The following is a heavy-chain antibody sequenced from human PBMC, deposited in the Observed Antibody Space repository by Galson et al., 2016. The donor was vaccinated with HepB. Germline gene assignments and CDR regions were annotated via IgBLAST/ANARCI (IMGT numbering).Heavy chain of an antibody. CDR1: GFNFTTYG. V-gene: IGHV3-30*03. CDR2: IAYDGNNI. D-gene: IGHD3-22*01. CDR3: ARPIHADYDSSGYRY. Sequence: SLRLSCAASGFNFTTYGMHWVRQAPGKGLEWVALIAYDGNNIHYADSVKGRFTISRDNSKNTLYLEMSSLRAEDTAVYYCARPIHADYDSSGYRYWGQGTLVTVSS. J-gene: IGHJ4*02.